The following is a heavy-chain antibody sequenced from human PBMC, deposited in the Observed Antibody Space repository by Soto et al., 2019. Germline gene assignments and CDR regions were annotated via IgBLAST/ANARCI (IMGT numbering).Heavy chain of an antibody. Sequence: SETLSLTCAVYGGSFSGYYWRWIRQPPGKGLEWIGEINHSGSTNYNPSLKSRVTISVDTSKNQFSLKLSSVTAADTAVYYCARRITIVRGFSWFDPWGQGTLVTVSS. CDR3: ARRITIVRGFSWFDP. J-gene: IGHJ5*02. D-gene: IGHD3-10*01. CDR2: INHSGST. CDR1: GGSFSGYY. V-gene: IGHV4-34*01.